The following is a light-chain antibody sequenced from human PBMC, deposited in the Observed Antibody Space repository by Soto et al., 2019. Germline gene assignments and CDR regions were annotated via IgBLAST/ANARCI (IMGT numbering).Light chain of an antibody. V-gene: IGLV2-14*03. J-gene: IGLJ1*01. Sequence: QSVLTQPASVSGSPGQSITISCSGTTNDVGGYNYVSWYQQHPGKAPKLLIYGVTDRPSGVSSRFSGSKSGNAASLTISGLQAEDEAEYYCSSYTNINTRACVFGTGTKLTVL. CDR3: SSYTNINTRACV. CDR2: GVT. CDR1: TNDVGGYNY.